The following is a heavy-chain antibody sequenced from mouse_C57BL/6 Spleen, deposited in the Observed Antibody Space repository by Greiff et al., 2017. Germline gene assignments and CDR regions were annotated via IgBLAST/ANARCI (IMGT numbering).Heavy chain of an antibody. J-gene: IGHJ4*01. CDR2: ISSGSSTI. CDR1: GFTFSDYG. D-gene: IGHD2-3*01. V-gene: IGHV5-17*01. CDR3: ARNGYYEEEYAMDY. Sequence: EVQRVESGGGLVKPGGSLKLSCAASGFTFSDYGMHWVRQAPEKGLEWVAYISSGSSTIYYADTVKGRFPLSRDNAKNTLFLQMTSLGSEDTAMEYCARNGYYEEEYAMDYWGQGTSVTVSS.